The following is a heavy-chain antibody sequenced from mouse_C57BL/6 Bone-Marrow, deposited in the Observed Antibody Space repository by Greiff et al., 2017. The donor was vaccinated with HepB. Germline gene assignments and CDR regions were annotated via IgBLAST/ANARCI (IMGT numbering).Heavy chain of an antibody. V-gene: IGHV1-15*01. CDR1: GYTFTDYE. D-gene: IGHD1-1*01. Sequence: QVQLQQSGAELVRPGASVTLSCKASGYTFTDYEMHWVKQTPVHGLEWIGAIDPETGGTAYNQKFKGKAILTADKSSSTAYMELRSLTSEDSAVYYCTRKGTLLPYWGQGTTLTVSS. J-gene: IGHJ2*01. CDR2: IDPETGGT. CDR3: TRKGTLLPY.